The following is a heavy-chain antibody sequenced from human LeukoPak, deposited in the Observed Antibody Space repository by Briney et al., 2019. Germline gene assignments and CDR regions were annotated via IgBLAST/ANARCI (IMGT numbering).Heavy chain of an antibody. J-gene: IGHJ4*02. Sequence: PGGSLRLSCATSGFLFSNYWMSWVRQAPGKGLEWVANIKQDGSETYYVDSVKGRFTISRDDAKNSLYLQMNSLRVEDTAVYYCTRDPRNLDYWGQGTLVTVSS. CDR3: TRDPRNLDY. D-gene: IGHD1-14*01. CDR2: IKQDGSET. CDR1: GFLFSNYW. V-gene: IGHV3-7*03.